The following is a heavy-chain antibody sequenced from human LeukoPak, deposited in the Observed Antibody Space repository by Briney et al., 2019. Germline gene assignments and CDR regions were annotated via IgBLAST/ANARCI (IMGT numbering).Heavy chain of an antibody. CDR1: GFTFSSYW. Sequence: GGSLRLSCAASGFTFSSYWMSWVRQAPGKGLGWVANIKQDGSEKYYVDSVKGRFTISRDNAKNSLYLQMNSLRAEDTAVYYCAREGVSMELRCWGQGTLVTVSS. D-gene: IGHD1-26*01. CDR3: AREGVSMELRC. V-gene: IGHV3-7*01. J-gene: IGHJ4*02. CDR2: IKQDGSEK.